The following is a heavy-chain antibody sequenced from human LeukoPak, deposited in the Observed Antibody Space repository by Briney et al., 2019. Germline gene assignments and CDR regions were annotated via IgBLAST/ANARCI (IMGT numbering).Heavy chain of an antibody. Sequence: PGGSLRLSCAASGFTFSSYWMSWVRQASREGLEWVANIKQDGTEKYYMDSVKGRFSISRDNAKNSLYLQMNALRAEDTAVYYCARDVRPDYWGQGTLVTVST. V-gene: IGHV3-7*04. CDR1: GFTFSSYW. D-gene: IGHD6-6*01. CDR3: ARDVRPDY. CDR2: IKQDGTEK. J-gene: IGHJ4*02.